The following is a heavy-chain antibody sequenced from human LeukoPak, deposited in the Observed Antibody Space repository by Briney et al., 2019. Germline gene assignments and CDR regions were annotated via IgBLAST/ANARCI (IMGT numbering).Heavy chain of an antibody. V-gene: IGHV3-64*01. CDR2: ISTDGSIT. CDR3: VRGVSTTGWYNDAFDI. D-gene: IGHD6-19*01. CDR1: GFTFSTYA. J-gene: IGHJ3*02. Sequence: GGSLRLSCVASGFTFSTYAIHWVRQAPGKGLEYVSSISTDGSITSYAKSVEGRFSISRDNSKNTLYLQMGSLRAEDMAVYYCVRGVSTTGWYNDAFDIWGQGTMVTVSS.